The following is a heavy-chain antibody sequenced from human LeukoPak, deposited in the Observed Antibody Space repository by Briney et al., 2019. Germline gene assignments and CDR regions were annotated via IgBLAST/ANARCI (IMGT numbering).Heavy chain of an antibody. CDR3: ARVIVTATHVPDAFDL. J-gene: IGHJ3*01. CDR2: VHHTGSD. CDR1: GYSISAGHF. Sequence: SETLSLTCVISGYSISAGHFWGWIRQSPVKGLEWIGSVHHTGSDYYNPSLKSRVTISIDTSKNHFSLNLTSVTAADTAVFFCARVIVTATHVPDAFDLWGQGILVTVSS. D-gene: IGHD1-26*01. V-gene: IGHV4-38-2*01.